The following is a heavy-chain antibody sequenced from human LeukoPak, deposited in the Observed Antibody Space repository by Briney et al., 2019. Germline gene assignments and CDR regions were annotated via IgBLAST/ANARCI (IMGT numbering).Heavy chain of an antibody. Sequence: GGSLRLSCAASGFTFSSYSMNWVRQAPGKGLEWVSYISSSSSTIYYADSVKGRFTISRDNAKNSLYLQMNSLRDEDTAVYYCARHHTYYYDSSGYYSLDYWGQGTLVTVSS. V-gene: IGHV3-48*02. CDR3: ARHHTYYYDSSGYYSLDY. J-gene: IGHJ4*02. D-gene: IGHD3-22*01. CDR1: GFTFSSYS. CDR2: ISSSSSTI.